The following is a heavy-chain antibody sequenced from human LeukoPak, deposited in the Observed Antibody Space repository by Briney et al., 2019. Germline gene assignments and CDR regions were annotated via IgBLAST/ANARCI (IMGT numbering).Heavy chain of an antibody. Sequence: PRGSLRLSCAASGFTISRNYMSWVRQAQGRGLEWVSIIYIDDTTYYADSVRGRFTISRDISKNTLYLQMNSLRAEDTAVYYCAKDSVDGRDYWGQGTLVTVSS. CDR1: GFTISRNY. CDR3: AKDSVDGRDY. D-gene: IGHD3-10*01. CDR2: IYIDDTT. J-gene: IGHJ4*02. V-gene: IGHV3-53*01.